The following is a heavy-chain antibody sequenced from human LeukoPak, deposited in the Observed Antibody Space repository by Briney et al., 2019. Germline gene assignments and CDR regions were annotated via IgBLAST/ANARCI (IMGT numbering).Heavy chain of an antibody. V-gene: IGHV3-21*01. D-gene: IGHD3-22*01. Sequence: GGSLRLSCAASGFTFSSYSMNWVRQAPGKGLGWVSSISSSSSYIYYADSVKGRFTISRDNAKNSLYLQMNSLRAEDTAVYYCARDSRDYYDSSGPGDWGQGTLVTVSS. CDR1: GFTFSSYS. CDR3: ARDSRDYYDSSGPGD. J-gene: IGHJ4*02. CDR2: ISSSSSYI.